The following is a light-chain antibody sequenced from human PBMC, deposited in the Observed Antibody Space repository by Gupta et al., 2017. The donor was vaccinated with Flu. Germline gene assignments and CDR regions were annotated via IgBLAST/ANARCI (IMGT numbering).Light chain of an antibody. CDR3: QQYSSSPPYS. V-gene: IGKV3-20*01. Sequence: EIVLTESPGTLSLSPGERATLSCSASQSVSSSYLAWYQQKPGQAPRLIIYGASSRATGIPDRFSGSGSGTDLTLTISRLEPEDFAVYYCQQYSSSPPYSFGQGTKLEIK. CDR1: QSVSSSY. CDR2: GAS. J-gene: IGKJ2*03.